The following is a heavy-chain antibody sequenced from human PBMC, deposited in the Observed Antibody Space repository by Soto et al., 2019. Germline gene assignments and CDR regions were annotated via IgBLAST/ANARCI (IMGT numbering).Heavy chain of an antibody. V-gene: IGHV3-23*01. CDR3: AGGPYLDY. CDR2: IGANGDST. D-gene: IGHD3-16*01. CDR1: GFYFNSYA. J-gene: IGHJ4*02. Sequence: VQVLESGGGLVQPGGSLRLSCAASGFYFNSYAMSWVRQAPGKGLEWVSHIGANGDSTYYADSVKGRFAISRDNSKNTVYLQMNSRRADDTAVYFCAGGPYLDYWGRGALVSVSS.